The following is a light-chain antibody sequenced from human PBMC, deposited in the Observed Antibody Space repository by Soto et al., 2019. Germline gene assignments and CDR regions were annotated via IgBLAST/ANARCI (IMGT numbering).Light chain of an antibody. CDR1: QSISSY. J-gene: IGKJ1*01. CDR3: QQNYTTPRT. CDR2: AAS. Sequence: DIQMTQSPSSLSASVGDRVTITCRASQSISSYLNWYQQKPGKAPKLLIYAASSLQSGVPSRFSGSESGTDFTLTISSQQPEDFATYYCQQNYTTPRTVGQGT. V-gene: IGKV1-39*01.